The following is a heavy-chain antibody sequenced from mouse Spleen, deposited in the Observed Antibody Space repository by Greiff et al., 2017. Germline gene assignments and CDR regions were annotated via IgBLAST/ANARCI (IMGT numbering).Heavy chain of an antibody. CDR3: TRGDDYDDGYFDV. CDR1: GYTFTSYW. V-gene: IGHV1-53*01. Sequence: QVQLKQPGTELVKPGASVKLSCKASGYTFTSYWMHWVKQRPGQGLEWIGNINPSNGGANYNEKFKSKATLTVDKYSSTAYMQLSSLTSEDSAVYYCTRGDDYDDGYFDVWGAGTTVTVSS. CDR2: INPSNGGA. J-gene: IGHJ1*01. D-gene: IGHD2-4*01.